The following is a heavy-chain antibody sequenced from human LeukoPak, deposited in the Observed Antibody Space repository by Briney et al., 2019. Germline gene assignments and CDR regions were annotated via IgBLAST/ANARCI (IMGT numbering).Heavy chain of an antibody. CDR3: ARVLYSSSSDWFDP. Sequence: AGGSRRFSCAPPGLTFSGFWLSGVRQAPGKGLEWVANIKQDGSEKYYVDSVKGRFTISRDNAKNSLYLQMNSLRAEDTAVYYCARVLYSSSSDWFDPWGQGTLVTVSS. V-gene: IGHV3-7*01. D-gene: IGHD6-6*01. CDR1: GLTFSGFW. J-gene: IGHJ5*02. CDR2: IKQDGSEK.